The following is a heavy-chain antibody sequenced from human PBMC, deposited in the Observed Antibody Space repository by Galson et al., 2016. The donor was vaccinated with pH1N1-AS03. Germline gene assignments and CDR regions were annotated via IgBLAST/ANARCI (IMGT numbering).Heavy chain of an antibody. CDR1: GYIFTDFY. J-gene: IGHJ6*02. Sequence: CKASGYIFTDFYVHWVRQAPGQGLEWMGWINTDSGVTNYAQKFEAWVTMTRDTSVSTAYMELYGLKSDDTAVYYCARDPRGPCTSATCPTTYYFGMDVWGQGTTVIVSS. CDR2: INTDSGVT. D-gene: IGHD2-2*01. CDR3: ARDPRGPCTSATCPTTYYFGMDV. V-gene: IGHV1-2*04.